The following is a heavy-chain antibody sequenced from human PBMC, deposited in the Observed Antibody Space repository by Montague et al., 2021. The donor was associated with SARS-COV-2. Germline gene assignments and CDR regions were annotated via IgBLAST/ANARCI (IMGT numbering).Heavy chain of an antibody. CDR3: AGLYGSSLDY. V-gene: IGHV4-39*01. Sequence: SETLSLTCTVSGGSVSRISSHWVWIRQPPGKGLEYIVSYYCTTNTQSTPSLRIRVTPYVDTSNDQFSLKMNSVTGAATAVYFCAGLYGSSLDYWGQGTLVTVSS. J-gene: IGHJ4*02. CDR1: GGSVSRISSH. D-gene: IGHD4-17*01. CDR2: YYCTTNT.